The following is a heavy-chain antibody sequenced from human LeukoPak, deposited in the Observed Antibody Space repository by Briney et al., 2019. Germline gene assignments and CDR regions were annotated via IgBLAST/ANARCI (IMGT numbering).Heavy chain of an antibody. J-gene: IGHJ6*02. V-gene: IGHV4-34*01. Sequence: NPSETLSLTCAVYGGSFSGYYWSWIRQPPGKGLEWIGDISHSGSTNYNPSLKSRATLSVDTSKNQFSLRQTSMTAADTAVYYCARSRIRYSDFYYFYYGMDVWGQGTTVTVSS. CDR2: ISHSGST. D-gene: IGHD3-9*01. CDR3: ARSRIRYSDFYYFYYGMDV. CDR1: GGSFSGYY.